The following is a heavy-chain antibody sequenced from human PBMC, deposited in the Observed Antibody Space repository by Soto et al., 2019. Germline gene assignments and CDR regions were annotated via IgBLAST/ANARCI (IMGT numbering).Heavy chain of an antibody. CDR1: GGSISSSNW. V-gene: IGHV4-4*02. J-gene: IGHJ4*02. CDR3: ASRGVAGEGGPY. D-gene: IGHD3-10*01. CDR2: ISHSGST. Sequence: QVQLQASGPGLVKPSGTLSLTCAVSGGSISSSNWWSWFLQPPGKGLERIGEISHSGSTNYNPSLKSRVTISVDKSKNRFSLKLSSVTAADTAGYYFASRGVAGEGGPYWGQGTLVTVSS.